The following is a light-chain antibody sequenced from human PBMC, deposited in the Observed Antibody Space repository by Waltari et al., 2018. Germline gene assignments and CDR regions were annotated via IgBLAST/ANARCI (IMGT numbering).Light chain of an antibody. CDR3: QQYNGWPRT. V-gene: IGKV3-15*01. Sequence: EIVMTQSPATLSVSPGDRDTLSCRASQSVSSNLAWYQQHPGQAPRLLIYAASTRATCVPARFSGSGSGTDFTLTISSLQSEDFAVYYCQQYNGWPRTFGQGTKVEI. CDR1: QSVSSN. J-gene: IGKJ1*01. CDR2: AAS.